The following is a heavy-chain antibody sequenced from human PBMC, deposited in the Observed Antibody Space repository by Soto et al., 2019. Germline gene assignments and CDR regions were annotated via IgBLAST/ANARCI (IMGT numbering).Heavy chain of an antibody. CDR1: GFTFSSYS. CDR3: ARAALYNWNDVSWFDP. J-gene: IGHJ5*02. Sequence: EVQLVESGGGLVQXGXSLRLSCAASGFTFSSYSMNWVRQAPGKGLEWVSYISSSSSTIYYADSVKGRFTISRDNAKNSLYLQTNSLRAEDTAVYYCARAALYNWNDVSWFDPWGQGTLVTVSS. D-gene: IGHD1-1*01. V-gene: IGHV3-48*01. CDR2: ISSSSSTI.